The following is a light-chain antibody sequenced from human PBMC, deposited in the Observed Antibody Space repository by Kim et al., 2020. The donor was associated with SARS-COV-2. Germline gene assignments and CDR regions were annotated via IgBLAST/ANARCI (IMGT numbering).Light chain of an antibody. V-gene: IGLV2-14*03. CDR2: DVI. J-gene: IGLJ3*02. Sequence: QSVLTQPASVSGAPGQSITISCTGTSSDVGGYNYVSWYQQHPGKAPKLMIYDVIHRPSGVSNRFSGSKSGNTASLTISGLQAEDEADYYCSSYTSRSTWVFGGGTQLTVL. CDR1: SSDVGGYNY. CDR3: SSYTSRSTWV.